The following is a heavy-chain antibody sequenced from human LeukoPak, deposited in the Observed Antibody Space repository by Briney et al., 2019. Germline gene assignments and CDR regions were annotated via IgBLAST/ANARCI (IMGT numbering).Heavy chain of an antibody. V-gene: IGHV4-34*01. Sequence: PSETLSFTCGVSGGSFSGYYWTWIRQLPGKGLEWMGEINHSGNTIYNPSLKSRVTISIDTSKNQISLNMRSVTAADTAVYYCARGRNWETFYHYCMDVWGNGTTVTVSS. CDR1: GGSFSGYY. J-gene: IGHJ6*03. CDR3: ARGRNWETFYHYCMDV. CDR2: INHSGNT. D-gene: IGHD1-14*01.